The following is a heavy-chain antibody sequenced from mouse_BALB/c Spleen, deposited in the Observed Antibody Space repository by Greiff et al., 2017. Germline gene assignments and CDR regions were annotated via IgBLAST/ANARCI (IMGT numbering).Heavy chain of an antibody. CDR1: GYTFTSYW. CDR2: INPSTGYT. J-gene: IGHJ3*01. CDR3: ASPDGYIWFAY. Sequence: QVQLQQSGAELAKPGASVKMSCKASGYTFTSYWMHWVKQRPGQGLEWIGYINPSTGYTEYNQKFKDKATLTADKSSSTAYMQLSSLTSEDSAVYYCASPDGYIWFAYWGQGTLVTVSA. V-gene: IGHV1-7*01. D-gene: IGHD2-3*01.